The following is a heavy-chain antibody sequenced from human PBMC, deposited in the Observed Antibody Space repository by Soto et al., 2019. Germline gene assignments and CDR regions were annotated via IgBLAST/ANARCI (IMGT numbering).Heavy chain of an antibody. CDR1: GSNFTAYY. CDR3: ARDPAHGDCAPGPFYYGMDV. Sequence: ASVKVSCKASGSNFTAYYMHWVRQAPGQGLEWMGWINPNTGGTNYAQKFQARVTMTRDTSISTAYMELSRLTSDDTAVYFCARDPAHGDCAPGPFYYGMDVWRQVTTVTVAS. J-gene: IGHJ6*02. D-gene: IGHD2-21*01. V-gene: IGHV1-2*02. CDR2: INPNTGGT.